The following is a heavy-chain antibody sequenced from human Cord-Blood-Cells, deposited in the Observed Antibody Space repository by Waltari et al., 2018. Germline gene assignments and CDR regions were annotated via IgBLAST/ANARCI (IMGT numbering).Heavy chain of an antibody. V-gene: IGHV1-69*01. Sequence: QVQLVQSGAEVKKPGSSVKVSCKDSGGTFSSYAISWVRQAPGQGLEWMGGIIPIFGTANYAQKFQGRVTITADESTSTAYMELSSLRSEDTAVYYCARDRNDSSGYYYDAFDIWGQGTMVTVSS. J-gene: IGHJ3*02. CDR1: GGTFSSYA. CDR3: ARDRNDSSGYYYDAFDI. D-gene: IGHD3-22*01. CDR2: IIPIFGTA.